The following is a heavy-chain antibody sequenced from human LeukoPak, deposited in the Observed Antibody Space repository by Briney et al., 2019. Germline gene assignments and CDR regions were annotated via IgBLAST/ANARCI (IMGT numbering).Heavy chain of an antibody. CDR2: INAGNGNT. V-gene: IGHV1-3*01. Sequence: ASVKVSCKASGYTFTSYAMHWVRQAPGQRLEWMGWINAGNGNTKYSQKFQGRVTITRDTSASTAYMELSSLRSEDTAVYYCARDSRDYGDYDYWGQETLVTVSS. CDR1: GYTFTSYA. J-gene: IGHJ4*02. D-gene: IGHD4-17*01. CDR3: ARDSRDYGDYDY.